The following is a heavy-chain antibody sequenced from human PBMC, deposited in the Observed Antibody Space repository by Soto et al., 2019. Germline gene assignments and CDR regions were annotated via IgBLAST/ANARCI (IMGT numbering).Heavy chain of an antibody. J-gene: IGHJ4*02. CDR1: GYTFTSYG. CDR2: ISAYNGNT. CDR3: ARDSGRSSGGYSSASEDY. V-gene: IGHV1-18*01. Sequence: ASVKVSCKASGYTFTSYGISWVRQAPGQGLEWMGWISAYNGNTNYAQKLQGRVTMTTDTSTSTAYMELRSLRSDDTAVYCCARDSGRSSGGYSSASEDYWSQGTLVTVSS. D-gene: IGHD6-19*01.